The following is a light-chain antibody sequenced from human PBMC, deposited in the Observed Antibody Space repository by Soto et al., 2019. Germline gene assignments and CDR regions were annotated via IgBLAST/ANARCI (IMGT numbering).Light chain of an antibody. V-gene: IGKV1-5*01. J-gene: IGKJ1*01. CDR1: QSISSW. Sequence: DIQMTQSPSTLSASVGDTVTITCRASQSISSWLAWYQQKPGKAPKVLVYDASSLESGVPSRFTGSGSGTEFTLTISSLQPDDFATYYCKRYNSYSWTFGQGTKVEIK. CDR2: DAS. CDR3: KRYNSYSWT.